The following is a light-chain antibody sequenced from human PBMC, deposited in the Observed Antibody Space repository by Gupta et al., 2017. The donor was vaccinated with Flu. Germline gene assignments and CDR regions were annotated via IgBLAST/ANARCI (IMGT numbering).Light chain of an antibody. CDR2: LGS. CDR3: MQALQTWPT. CDR1: QSLLHSNGYNY. V-gene: IGKV2-28*01. J-gene: IGKJ4*01. Sequence: DIVMTQSPLSLPVTPGEPASISCRSSQSLLHSNGYNYLDWYLQKPGQSPQLLIDLGSNRASGVPDRFSGSGSGTDFTLKISRVEAEDVGVDYCMQALQTWPTCGGGTKVEIK.